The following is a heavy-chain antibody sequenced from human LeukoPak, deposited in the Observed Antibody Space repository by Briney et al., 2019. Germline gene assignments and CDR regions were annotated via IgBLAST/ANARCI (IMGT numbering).Heavy chain of an antibody. D-gene: IGHD6-19*01. CDR2: INTSGGRT. CDR1: GYTFTSYY. J-gene: IGHJ4*02. V-gene: IGHV1-46*01. Sequence: ASVKVSCKASGYTFTSYYMHWVPQAPRQGLEWMGIINTSGGRTSYAQKFQGRVTMTRDTSTSTVYMELSSLRSEDTAVYYCARDGTEYSSGWCIDYWGQGTLVTVSS. CDR3: ARDGTEYSSGWCIDY.